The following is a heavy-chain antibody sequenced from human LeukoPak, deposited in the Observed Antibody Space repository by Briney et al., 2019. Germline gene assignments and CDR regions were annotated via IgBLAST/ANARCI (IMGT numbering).Heavy chain of an antibody. D-gene: IGHD3-10*01. J-gene: IGHJ4*02. CDR2: IGGSDDST. CDR1: GFSFGPHA. V-gene: IGHV3-23*01. CDR3: ARDRGGLVDTGTLIH. Sequence: GGSLRLSCAGSGFSFGPHAMCWVRQAPGKGLEWVSGIGGSDDSTHYAGSVKGRFTISRDNSRQTLFLQMNSLRAEDTAVYYCARDRGGLVDTGTLIHWGLGTLVTVSS.